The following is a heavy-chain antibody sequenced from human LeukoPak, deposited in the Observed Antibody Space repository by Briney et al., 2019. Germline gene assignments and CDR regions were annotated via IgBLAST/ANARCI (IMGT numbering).Heavy chain of an antibody. Sequence: GGSLRLSCAASGFTVSSNYMSWVRQAPGKGLEWVSVIYSGGSTYYADSVKGRFTISRDNSKNTLYLQMNSLRAEDTAVYYCTTDPKRYYYDSSGYYTLDYWGQGTLVTVSS. J-gene: IGHJ4*02. V-gene: IGHV3-66*01. CDR2: IYSGGST. CDR1: GFTVSSNY. CDR3: TTDPKRYYYDSSGYYTLDY. D-gene: IGHD3-22*01.